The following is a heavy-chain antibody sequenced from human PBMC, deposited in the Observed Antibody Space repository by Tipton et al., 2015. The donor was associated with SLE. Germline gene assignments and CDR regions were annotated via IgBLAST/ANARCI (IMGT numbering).Heavy chain of an antibody. CDR3: ARSEGFQLLFQFLQH. V-gene: IGHV4-4*01. CDR2: IHHSGST. Sequence: TLSLTCAVSGGSIRSSNWWSWVRQPPGKGLEWIGEIHHSGSTNSNPSLKSRVTISVDKSKNQFSLKLSSVTVADTAVYFCARSEGFQLLFQFLQHWSLGTLVTVSS. J-gene: IGHJ1*01. CDR1: GGSIRSSNW. D-gene: IGHD2-21*01.